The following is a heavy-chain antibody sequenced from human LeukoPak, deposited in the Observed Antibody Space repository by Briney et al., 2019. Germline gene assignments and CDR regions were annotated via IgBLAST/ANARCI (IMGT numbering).Heavy chain of an antibody. J-gene: IGHJ6*03. CDR3: ARVRTTVVTPGYYYYMDV. CDR2: IITIFGRG. D-gene: IGHD4-23*01. CDR1: GGTFTSYA. Sequence: AAGKVCRKGAGGTFTSYAISREREGPGQGKERKGGIITIFGRGNYAQKVQGRVTIPADESTSTAYMELSSLRSEDTAVYYCARVRTTVVTPGYYYYMDVWGKGTTVTVSS. V-gene: IGHV1-69*13.